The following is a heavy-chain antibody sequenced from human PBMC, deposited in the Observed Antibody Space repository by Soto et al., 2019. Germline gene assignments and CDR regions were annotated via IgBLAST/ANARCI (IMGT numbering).Heavy chain of an antibody. J-gene: IGHJ4*02. Sequence: SVKVSCKASGGTFSSYAISWVRQAPGQGLEWMGGIIPIFGTANYAQKFQGRVTITADESTSTAYMELSSLRSEDTAVYYCARGTGSGSYYVYFDYWGQGTLVTVSS. CDR3: ARGTGSGSYYVYFDY. CDR1: GGTFSSYA. D-gene: IGHD1-26*01. V-gene: IGHV1-69*13. CDR2: IIPIFGTA.